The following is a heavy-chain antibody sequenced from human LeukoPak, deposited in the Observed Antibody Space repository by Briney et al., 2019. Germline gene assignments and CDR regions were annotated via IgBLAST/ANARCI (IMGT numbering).Heavy chain of an antibody. CDR2: VDPEDGET. J-gene: IGHJ4*02. CDR1: GYTFTDYY. V-gene: IGHV1-69-2*01. D-gene: IGHD2-21*01. Sequence: ASVKISCKASGYTFTDYYMHWVQQAPGKGLEWMGRVDPEDGETIYAEKFQGRVTITADTSTDTAYMELSSLRSEDTAVYYCAPHSLYYFDYWGQGTLVTVSS. CDR3: APHSLYYFDY.